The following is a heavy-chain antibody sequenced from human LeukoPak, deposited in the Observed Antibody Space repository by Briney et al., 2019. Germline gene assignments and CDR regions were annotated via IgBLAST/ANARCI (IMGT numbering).Heavy chain of an antibody. CDR1: GGSISSYY. CDR3: ARDSLWFDP. Sequence: SEALSLTCTVSGGSISSYYWSWIRQPPGKGLEWIGYIYYSGSTNYNPSLKSRVTISVDTSKNQFSLNLSSVTAADTAVYYCARDSLWFDPWGQGTLVTVSS. V-gene: IGHV4-59*01. J-gene: IGHJ5*02. CDR2: IYYSGST.